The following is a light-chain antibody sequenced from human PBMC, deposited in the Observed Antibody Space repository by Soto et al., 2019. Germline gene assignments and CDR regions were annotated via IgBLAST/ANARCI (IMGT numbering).Light chain of an antibody. Sequence: EIVLTQFPATLSLSPGERATLSCRASQSVSSYLGWYQQKPGQAPRLLIDDASNRATGIPARFSGSGSGTDFTLTISSLEPEDFADYYCQQRSNWPITFGQGTRLEIK. J-gene: IGKJ5*01. CDR3: QQRSNWPIT. V-gene: IGKV3-11*01. CDR2: DAS. CDR1: QSVSSY.